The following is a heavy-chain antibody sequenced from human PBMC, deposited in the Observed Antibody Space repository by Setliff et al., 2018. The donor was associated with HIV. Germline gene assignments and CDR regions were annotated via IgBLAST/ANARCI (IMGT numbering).Heavy chain of an antibody. J-gene: IGHJ6*03. V-gene: IGHV2-70*11. CDR1: GGSISSYYW. CDR2: IDWDDDK. D-gene: IGHD6-19*01. CDR3: ARIHSSADYYYMDV. Sequence: TLSLTCTVSGGSISSYYWSWIRQPPGKALEWLARIDWDDDKYYSTSLKTRLTISKDTSKNQVVLTMTNMDPVDTATYYCARIHSSADYYYMDVWGKGTTVTVSS.